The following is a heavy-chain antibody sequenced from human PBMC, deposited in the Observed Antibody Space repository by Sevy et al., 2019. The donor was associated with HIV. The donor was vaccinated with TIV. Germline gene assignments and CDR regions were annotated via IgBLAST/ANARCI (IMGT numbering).Heavy chain of an antibody. CDR1: GFTVSSNY. J-gene: IGHJ5*02. CDR2: IYSGGST. D-gene: IGHD3-10*01. V-gene: IGHV3-53*01. CDR3: ARDRSRYGSATT. Sequence: GGSLRLSCAASGFTVSSNYMSWVRQAPGKGLEWVSVIYSGGSTYYADYVKGRFTISRDNSKNTLYLQMNSLRAEDTAVYYCARDRSRYGSATTWGQGTLVTVSS.